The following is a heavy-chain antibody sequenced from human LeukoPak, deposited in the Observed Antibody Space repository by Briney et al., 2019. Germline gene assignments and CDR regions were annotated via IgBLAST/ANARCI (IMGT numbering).Heavy chain of an antibody. CDR1: GFTFSSYA. CDR3: VKPIVADGTFDY. V-gene: IGHV3-64D*09. D-gene: IGHD5-12*01. CDR2: INSNGDNT. Sequence: GGSLRLSCSASGFTFSSYAMHWVRQAPGKGLEYVSAINSNGDNTYYADSVKGRFTISRDNSKSTLYLQMSSLTPEDTAVYYCVKPIVADGTFDYWGQGALVTVSS. J-gene: IGHJ4*02.